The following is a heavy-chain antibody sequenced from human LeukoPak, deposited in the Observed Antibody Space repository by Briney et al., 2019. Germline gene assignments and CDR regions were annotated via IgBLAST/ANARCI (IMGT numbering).Heavy chain of an antibody. D-gene: IGHD3-16*02. CDR2: IKQDGTEK. CDR1: GFTFSSYA. V-gene: IGHV3-7*01. J-gene: IGHJ4*02. Sequence: GGSLRLSCAASGFTFSSYAMHWVRQAPGKGLEWVANIKQDGTEKYYVDSVKGRFTISGDNAKNSLYLQMNSLRAEDTAVYFCARDYDYVWGSYHYGGGDYWGQGTLVTVSS. CDR3: ARDYDYVWGSYHYGGGDY.